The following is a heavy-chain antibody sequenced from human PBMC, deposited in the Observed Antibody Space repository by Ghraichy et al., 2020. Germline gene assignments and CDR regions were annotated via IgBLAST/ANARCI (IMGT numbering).Heavy chain of an antibody. CDR1: GFTFSSYS. CDR3: ARDLAGYFDY. Sequence: GESLNISCAASGFTFSSYSMNWVRQAPGKGLEWVSSISSSSSYIYYADSVKGRFTISRDNAKNSLYLQMNSLRAEDTAVYYCARDLAGYFDYWGQGTLVTVSS. V-gene: IGHV3-21*01. J-gene: IGHJ4*02. D-gene: IGHD3-16*01. CDR2: ISSSSSYI.